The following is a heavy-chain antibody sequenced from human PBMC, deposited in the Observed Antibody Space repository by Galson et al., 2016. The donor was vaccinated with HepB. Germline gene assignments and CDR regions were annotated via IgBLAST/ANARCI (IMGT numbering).Heavy chain of an antibody. CDR2: ISDSGSST. CDR3: ATSTGSVIGY. V-gene: IGHV3-23*01. CDR1: GFTFSSSA. Sequence: SLRLSCAASGFTFSSSAMSWVRQAPGKGLEWVSYISDSGSSTYYADSVKGRLTISRDNSKNTLYLQMNSLRADDTAVYYCATSTGSVIGYWGQGTLVTVSS. D-gene: IGHD6-25*01. J-gene: IGHJ4*02.